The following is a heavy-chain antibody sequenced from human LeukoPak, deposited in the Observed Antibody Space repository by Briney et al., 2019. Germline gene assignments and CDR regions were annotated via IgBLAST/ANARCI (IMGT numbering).Heavy chain of an antibody. CDR3: ARGCCSSTSCYEWAY. D-gene: IGHD2-2*01. CDR2: ISAYNGNT. Sequence: ASVKVSCKASGYTFTSYGISWVRQAPGQGLEWMGWISAYNGNTNYAQRLQGRVTMTTDTSTSTAYMELRSLRSDDTAVYYCARGCCSSTSCYEWAYWGQGTLVTVSS. V-gene: IGHV1-18*01. CDR1: GYTFTSYG. J-gene: IGHJ4*02.